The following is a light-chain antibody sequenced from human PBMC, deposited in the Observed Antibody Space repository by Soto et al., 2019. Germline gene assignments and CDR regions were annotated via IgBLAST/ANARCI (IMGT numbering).Light chain of an antibody. CDR1: QSISSW. Sequence: DIQMTQSPSTLSASVEDRVTITCRASQSISSWLAWYQQKPGKAPKLLIYKASSLESGVPSRFSGSGSGTEFTLTISSLQPDDFATYYCLQYNSYSSWTFGQGTKVEIK. J-gene: IGKJ1*01. V-gene: IGKV1-5*03. CDR2: KAS. CDR3: LQYNSYSSWT.